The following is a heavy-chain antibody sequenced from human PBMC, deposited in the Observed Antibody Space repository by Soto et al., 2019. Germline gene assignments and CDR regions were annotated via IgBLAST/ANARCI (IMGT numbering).Heavy chain of an antibody. CDR3: ASQGVDYGLEV. CDR2: SDSGDSDT. D-gene: IGHD2-21*01. V-gene: IGHV5-51*01. Sequence: GESLKISGKGSGYSFTSYWIGWVRQMPGKGLEWMGISDSGDSDTRYSPSFQRQVTSSADKSIPPSYLQWSSLKASDTAMYYCASQGVDYGLEVWGQGTTVTVSS. CDR1: GYSFTSYW. J-gene: IGHJ6*02.